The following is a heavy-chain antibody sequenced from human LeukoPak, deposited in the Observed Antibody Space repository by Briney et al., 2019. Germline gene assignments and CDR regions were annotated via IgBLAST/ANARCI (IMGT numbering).Heavy chain of an antibody. V-gene: IGHV3-74*01. CDR3: ASGISGAGRNY. CDR1: GFTFTSYW. Sequence: GGSLRLSCAVSGFTFTSYWMHWVRQAPGKGLVWVSHINSDGSSTSYADSVKGRFTISRDYAKNTLYLQMNSLRTEDTAVYYCASGISGAGRNYWGQGTLVTVSS. CDR2: INSDGSST. D-gene: IGHD3-10*01. J-gene: IGHJ4*02.